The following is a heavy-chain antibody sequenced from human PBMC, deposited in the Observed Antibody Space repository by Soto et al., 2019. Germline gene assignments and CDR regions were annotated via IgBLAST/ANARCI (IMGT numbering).Heavy chain of an antibody. J-gene: IGHJ2*01. Sequence: QVQLVESGGGVVQPGRSLRLSCAASGFTFSSYAMHWVRQAPGKGLEGVAVISYDGSNKYYADSVKGRFTISRDNSKNPLYLQTNSLTAEDTAVYYCARDPVWGTAMVLRYFDLWGRGTLVTVSS. CDR2: ISYDGSNK. CDR1: GFTFSSYA. D-gene: IGHD5-18*01. CDR3: ARDPVWGTAMVLRYFDL. V-gene: IGHV3-30-3*01.